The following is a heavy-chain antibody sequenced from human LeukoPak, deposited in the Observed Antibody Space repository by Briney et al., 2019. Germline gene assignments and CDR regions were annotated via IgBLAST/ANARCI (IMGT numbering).Heavy chain of an antibody. V-gene: IGHV5-51*01. D-gene: IGHD3-10*01. J-gene: IGHJ6*02. CDR2: IYPGDSDT. CDR3: ARVVSELLPYYYYGMDV. CDR1: GYSFTSYW. Sequence: GEALKISCKGSGYSFTSYWIGWVRQMPGKGLEWMGIIYPGDSDTRYSPSFQGQVTISADKSISTAYLQWSSLKASDTAMYYCARVVSELLPYYYYGMDVWGQGTTVTVSS.